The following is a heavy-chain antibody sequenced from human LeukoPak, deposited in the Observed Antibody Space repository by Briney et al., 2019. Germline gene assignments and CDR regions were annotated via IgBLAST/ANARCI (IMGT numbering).Heavy chain of an antibody. CDR1: GYTFSGYF. CDR3: ARRGLYYFDY. CDR2: INPSDGGT. V-gene: IGHV1-2*06. D-gene: IGHD2-2*02. Sequence: GASVKVSCKASGYTFSGYFIHWVRQAPGQGLEWMGRINPSDGGTHYPQNFQGRVTMTRDTSINTAYMEVTRVRSDDTAVYYCARRGLYYFDYWGQGTLVTVSS. J-gene: IGHJ4*02.